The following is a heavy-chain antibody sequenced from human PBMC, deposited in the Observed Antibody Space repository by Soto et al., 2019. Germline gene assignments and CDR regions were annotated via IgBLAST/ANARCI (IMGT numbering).Heavy chain of an antibody. CDR3: AHRAYYYGSGSYYTH. CDR1: GFSLSTREVG. CDR2: IYWDDDK. D-gene: IGHD3-10*01. Sequence: VSGPTLVNPTQTLTLTCTFSGFSLSTREVGVGWIRQPPGKALEWLALIYWDDDKRYRPSLKSRLTIVKDTSKNLVILIMTNMDPEDTATYYCAHRAYYYGSGSYYTHWGQGILVTVSS. V-gene: IGHV2-5*02. J-gene: IGHJ4*02.